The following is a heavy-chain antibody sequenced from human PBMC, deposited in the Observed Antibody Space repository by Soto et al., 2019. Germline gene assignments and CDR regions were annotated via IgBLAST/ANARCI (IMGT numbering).Heavy chain of an antibody. CDR2: IIPIFGTP. Sequence: QVQLEQSGAEVKRPGSSVKVSCKTSGGNFNTYPISWVRQAPGHRLEWMGKIIPIFGTPDYAQKFQGRVTINADEATTTVYMELRSLKSDDSAVYYCGGDSRLWGSTGWKRGNLFDMWGQGTMVTVSS. D-gene: IGHD3-16*01. V-gene: IGHV1-69*18. CDR1: GGNFNTYP. J-gene: IGHJ3*02. CDR3: GGDSRLWGSTGWKRGNLFDM.